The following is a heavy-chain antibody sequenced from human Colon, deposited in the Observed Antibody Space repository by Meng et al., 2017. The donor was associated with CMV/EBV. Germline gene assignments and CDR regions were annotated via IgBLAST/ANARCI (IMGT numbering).Heavy chain of an antibody. D-gene: IGHD5-18*01. J-gene: IGHJ4*02. CDR3: ARAQYTYGYWIFDY. Sequence: QVRLQWRGPELVKPSGTLSLSCTVSGGSISSYYWSWIRQPAGKGLEWIGRIYPSGFPKYKPSLESRVTMSADTSKNQISLKLTSVTAADTAVYYCARAQYTYGYWIFDYWGQGTLVTVSS. V-gene: IGHV4-4*07. CDR2: IYPSGFP. CDR1: GGSISSYY.